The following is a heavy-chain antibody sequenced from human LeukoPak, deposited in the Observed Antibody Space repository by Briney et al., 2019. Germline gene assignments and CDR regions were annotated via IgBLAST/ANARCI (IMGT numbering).Heavy chain of an antibody. D-gene: IGHD6-19*01. J-gene: IGHJ4*02. V-gene: IGHV1-46*01. CDR1: GYTFTSYY. CDR2: INPSGGST. CDR3: ARGYQWLVPGDY. Sequence: GASVKVSCKASGYTFTSYYMHWVRQAPGQGLEWMGIINPSGGSTSYAQKFQGRVTMTRDMSTSTIYMELSSLRSEDTAVYYCARGYQWLVPGDYWGQGTLVTVSS.